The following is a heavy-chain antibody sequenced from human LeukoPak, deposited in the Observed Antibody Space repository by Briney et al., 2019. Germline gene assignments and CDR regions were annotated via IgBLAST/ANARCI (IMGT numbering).Heavy chain of an antibody. CDR3: ARHLGGGIYFDY. Sequence: SETLSLTCTVSDASITGHYWSWIRQPPGKGLEWIGFIYYSGTTNYNPSLKSRVTISVDTSKNQFSLPLSSVTAADTAVYYCARHLGGGIYFDYWGQGTLVTVSS. CDR2: IYYSGTT. D-gene: IGHD3-16*01. CDR1: DASITGHY. V-gene: IGHV4-59*08. J-gene: IGHJ4*02.